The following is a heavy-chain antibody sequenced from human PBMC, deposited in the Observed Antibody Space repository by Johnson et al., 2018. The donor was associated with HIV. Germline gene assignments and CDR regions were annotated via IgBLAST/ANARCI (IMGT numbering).Heavy chain of an antibody. Sequence: VQLVESGGGLVKPGGSLRLSCAASGFTFSNAWMSWVRQAPGKGLEWVGRIKSKTDGGTTDYAAPVKGRFTISRDDSKNTLYLQMNSLKSEDTAVYYCTTDQVDSGSYYNAFDIWGQGTMVTVSS. CDR3: TTDQVDSGSYYNAFDI. J-gene: IGHJ3*02. V-gene: IGHV3-15*01. CDR1: GFTFSNAW. D-gene: IGHD1-26*01. CDR2: IKSKTDGGTT.